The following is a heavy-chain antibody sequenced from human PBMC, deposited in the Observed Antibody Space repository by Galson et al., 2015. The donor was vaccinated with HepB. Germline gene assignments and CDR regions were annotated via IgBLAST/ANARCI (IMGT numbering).Heavy chain of an antibody. D-gene: IGHD5/OR15-5a*01. CDR3: ARGVNSAMDV. Sequence: CAISGDSVSSNSVAWNWIRQSPSRGLEWLGRTYYRSKWYNDYAVSVKSRVTVNPDTSKNQFSLHLNSVTPEDTAVYYCARGVNSAMDVWGQGTTVTVAS. V-gene: IGHV6-1*01. CDR1: GDSVSSNSVA. CDR2: TYYRSKWYN. J-gene: IGHJ6*02.